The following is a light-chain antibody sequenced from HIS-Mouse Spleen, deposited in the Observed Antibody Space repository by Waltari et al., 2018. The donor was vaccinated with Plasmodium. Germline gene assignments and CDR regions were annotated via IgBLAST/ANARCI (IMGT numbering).Light chain of an antibody. J-gene: IGKJ4*01. CDR2: DAS. CDR1: QSVSSY. V-gene: IGKV3-11*01. CDR3: QQRSNWPLT. Sequence: DIVLTQSPATLSLSPGERATLSCRASQSVSSYLAWYQQTPGQAPRLLIYDASNRATGIPARFSGSGSVTDFTLTISSLEPEDFAVYYCQQRSNWPLTFGGGTKVEIK.